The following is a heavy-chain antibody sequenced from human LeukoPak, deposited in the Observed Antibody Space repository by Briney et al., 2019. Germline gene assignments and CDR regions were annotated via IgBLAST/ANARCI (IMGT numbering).Heavy chain of an antibody. CDR3: ARGPNYGARTDYLDY. V-gene: IGHV3-7*03. Sequence: GGSLRLSCVASGFTFSSHWMNWVRQAPGKGLEWVANIKQGGREKNYVDSVKGRFTVSRDDAMNPLYLQMNSLGAEDTAIYYCARGPNYGARTDYLDYWGQGTLVTVSS. CDR1: GFTFSSHW. J-gene: IGHJ4*02. D-gene: IGHD4-17*01. CDR2: IKQGGREK.